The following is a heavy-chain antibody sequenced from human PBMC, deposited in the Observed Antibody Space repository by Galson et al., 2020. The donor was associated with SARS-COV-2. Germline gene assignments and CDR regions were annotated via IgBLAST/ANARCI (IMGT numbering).Heavy chain of an antibody. CDR3: ASVQTLTIYVVVVGRWCDP. J-gene: IGHJ5*02. CDR1: GYTFTDYG. D-gene: IGHD3-3*01. V-gene: IGHV1-18*01. Sequence: ASVKVSCKASGYTFTDYGISWLRQAPGQGLEWMGWISAHNGNTNYAQKLPDRVTMTTDTSTSTAYMERRSLRSDDTGVYYCASVQTLTIYVVVVGRWCDPWGQGTLVTVSS. CDR2: ISAHNGNT.